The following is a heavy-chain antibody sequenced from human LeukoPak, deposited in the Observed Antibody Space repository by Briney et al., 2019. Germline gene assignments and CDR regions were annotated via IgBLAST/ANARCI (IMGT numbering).Heavy chain of an antibody. D-gene: IGHD5-18*01. CDR2: ISGSGGST. J-gene: IGHJ4*02. CDR1: XFTFSSYA. V-gene: IGHV3-23*01. Sequence: SXRLXXXXSXFTFSSYAMSWVRQARGKGVEWVSAISGSGGSTYYADSVKGRFTICRDNSKNTLYLQMTSLRAEDTAVYYCAKAGYSYGTFDYWGQGTLVTVSS. CDR3: AKAGYSYGTFDY.